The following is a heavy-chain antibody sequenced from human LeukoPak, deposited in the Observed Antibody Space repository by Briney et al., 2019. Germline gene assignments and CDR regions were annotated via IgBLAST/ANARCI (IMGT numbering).Heavy chain of an antibody. CDR2: IHNYETTE. CDR3: AKDDPTGRYL. J-gene: IGHJ4*02. CDR1: GFTVNTNY. D-gene: IGHD1-26*01. Sequence: GSLRLSCAASGFTVNTNYMTWVRQTPGKGLEWVTFIHNYETTEYYADSVKGRFTISRDNSKNTVYLQMNSLRVEDTAVYYCAKDDPTGRYLWGQGTLVTVSS. V-gene: IGHV3-30*02.